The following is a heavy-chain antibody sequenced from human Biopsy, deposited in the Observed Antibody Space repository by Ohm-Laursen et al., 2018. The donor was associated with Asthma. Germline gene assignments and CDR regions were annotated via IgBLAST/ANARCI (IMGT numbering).Heavy chain of an antibody. D-gene: IGHD2-15*01. CDR3: GIVVAANPFQGDC. CDR2: ISYDGSIT. J-gene: IGHJ4*02. V-gene: IGHV3-30*03. Sequence: SLRLSCTAAGFALRSYAMNWVRQAPGKGLEWVAVISYDGSITHYADSVKGRFTISRDNSKNTVYLDISSLRIEDTAVFYCGIVVAANPFQGDCWGQGTLVTVSS. CDR1: GFALRSYA.